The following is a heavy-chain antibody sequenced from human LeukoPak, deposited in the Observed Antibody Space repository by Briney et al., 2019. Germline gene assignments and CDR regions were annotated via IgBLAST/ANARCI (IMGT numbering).Heavy chain of an antibody. Sequence: SETLSLTRTVSGGSISSYYWSWIRQPPGKGLEWIGYIYTSGSTNYNPSLKSRVTISVDTSKNQFSLKLSSVTAADTAVYYCARHVGGSSWKGNWFDPWGQGTLVTVSS. D-gene: IGHD6-13*01. J-gene: IGHJ5*02. CDR1: GGSISSYY. CDR3: ARHVGGSSWKGNWFDP. CDR2: IYTSGST. V-gene: IGHV4-4*09.